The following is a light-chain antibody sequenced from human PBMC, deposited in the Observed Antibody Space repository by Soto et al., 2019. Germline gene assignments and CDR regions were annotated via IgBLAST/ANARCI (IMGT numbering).Light chain of an antibody. Sequence: QSVLTQPPSVSGSPGQSVAISCTGTSSDVGNSNGVSWYQQPPGTAPTLMIYDVSNRPSGVPDRFSGSKSGNTASLTISGLQAEDEADYYCSSYTSSSTYVFGTGTKVTVL. CDR3: SSYTSSSTYV. CDR1: SSDVGNSNG. J-gene: IGLJ1*01. CDR2: DVS. V-gene: IGLV2-18*02.